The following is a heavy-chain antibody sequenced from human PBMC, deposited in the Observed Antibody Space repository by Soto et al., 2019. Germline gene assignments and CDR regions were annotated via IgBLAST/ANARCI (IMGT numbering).Heavy chain of an antibody. D-gene: IGHD1-26*01. J-gene: IGHJ4*02. CDR2: IFYTGSA. CDR1: GESMSNTAYY. Sequence: QLQLQESGPGLVKPSETLSLTCNVSGESMSNTAYYWGWIRQTPGKGLEWIGSIFYTGSAYYNSSLKSRVTISVDTSKNQFSLKLLSVAVADTANCARLKSTYSGSYYGGGFFDYWGQGSLVTVSS. CDR3: LKSTYSGSYYGGGFFDY. V-gene: IGHV4-39*01.